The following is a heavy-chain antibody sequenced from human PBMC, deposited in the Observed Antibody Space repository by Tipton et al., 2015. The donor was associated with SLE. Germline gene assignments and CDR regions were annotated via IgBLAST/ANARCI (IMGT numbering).Heavy chain of an antibody. D-gene: IGHD3-22*01. Sequence: TLSLTCTVSGGSISSYYWSWIRQPPGKGLEWIGYIYYRGSTNYSPSLKSRVRMPVDRSKNQFSLKLSSVTAADTAMYYCARTLYYYDSSVYSRYFDIWGRGTLVTVSS. J-gene: IGHJ2*01. CDR3: ARTLYYYDSSVYSRYFDI. CDR1: GGSISSYY. V-gene: IGHV4-59*01. CDR2: IYYRGST.